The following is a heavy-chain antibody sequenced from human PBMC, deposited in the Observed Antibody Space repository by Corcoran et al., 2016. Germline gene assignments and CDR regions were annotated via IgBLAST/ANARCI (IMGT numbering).Heavy chain of an antibody. CDR2: INHSGST. V-gene: IGHV4-34*01. Sequence: QVQLQQWGAGLLKPSETLSLTCAVYGGSFSGYYWSWIRQPPGKGLEWIGEINHSGSTNYNPSLKSRVTISVDTSKNQFSLKLSSVTAADTAVYYCARGQGDYYGSGSYYTDYWGQGTLVTVSS. CDR3: ARGQGDYYGSGSYYTDY. J-gene: IGHJ4*02. CDR1: GGSFSGYY. D-gene: IGHD3-10*01.